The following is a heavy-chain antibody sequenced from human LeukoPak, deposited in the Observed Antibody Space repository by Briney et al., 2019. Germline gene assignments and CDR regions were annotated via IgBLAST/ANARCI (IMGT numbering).Heavy chain of an antibody. Sequence: GGSLRLSCAASGFTFSSYSMNWVRQAPGKGLEWVSYIGSSSSTIYYADSVKGRFTISRDNAKNSLYLQMNSLRAEDTAVYYCAKGGHIVVVPAAPFDYWGQGTLVTVSS. CDR3: AKGGHIVVVPAAPFDY. CDR1: GFTFSSYS. J-gene: IGHJ4*02. CDR2: IGSSSSTI. V-gene: IGHV3-48*01. D-gene: IGHD2-2*01.